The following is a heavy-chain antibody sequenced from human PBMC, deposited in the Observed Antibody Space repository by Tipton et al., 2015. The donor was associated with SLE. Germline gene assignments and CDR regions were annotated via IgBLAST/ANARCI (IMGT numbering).Heavy chain of an antibody. V-gene: IGHV4-38-2*01. CDR2: IYRSGRI. D-gene: IGHD2-21*01. CDR1: GYSINSGYY. J-gene: IGHJ5*02. Sequence: TLSLTCAVSGYSINSGYYWGWIRHPPGKGLEWIGNIYRSGRIYQNPSLKGRATISVDTSQNQFSMNLISVTGADTAVYYCARKHGDGRWFDPWGQGTLVSGSS. CDR3: ARKHGDGRWFDP.